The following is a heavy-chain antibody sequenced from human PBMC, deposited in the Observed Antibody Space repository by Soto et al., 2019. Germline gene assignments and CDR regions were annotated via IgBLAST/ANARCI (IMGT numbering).Heavy chain of an antibody. J-gene: IGHJ5*02. D-gene: IGHD3-10*02. CDR1: GFAFSVYA. CDR2: ISPNGGST. Sequence: GGSLRLSCSASGFAFSVYAMHWVRQAPGKGLEYVSGISPNGGSTYHADSVKGRFTISRDNSRNTLYLHMSSLKSEDTAVYYCVKDQAAHITMYWFDPWGQGTLVTVSS. V-gene: IGHV3-64D*08. CDR3: VKDQAAHITMYWFDP.